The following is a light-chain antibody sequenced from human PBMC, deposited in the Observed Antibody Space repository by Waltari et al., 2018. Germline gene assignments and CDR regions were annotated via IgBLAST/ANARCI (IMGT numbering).Light chain of an antibody. CDR2: WAS. CDR3: QQYSALPYS. Sequence: DIVMTQSPDSLAVSLGARATINCRSSQSVLDNSNNRNYLSWYQQKSGEPPKVLFYWASSRKSGVPDRFSASGSGANFTLTITSLRAEDVGLYYCQQYSALPYSFGQGTKLEVK. J-gene: IGKJ2*03. CDR1: QSVLDNSNNRNY. V-gene: IGKV4-1*01.